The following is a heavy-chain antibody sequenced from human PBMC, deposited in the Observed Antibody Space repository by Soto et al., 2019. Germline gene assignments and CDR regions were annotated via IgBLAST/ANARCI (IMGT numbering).Heavy chain of an antibody. CDR1: GFTFDEYA. V-gene: IGHV3-20*04. CDR2: INWNGGSK. D-gene: IGHD3-22*01. J-gene: IGHJ4*02. CDR3: ARATQSYYDTSGYYSYVH. Sequence: PGGSLRLSCAASGFTFDEYALTWVRQAPGKGLERVAGINWNGGSKGYAESVEGRFTISRDNAKSSLYLQMNNLRAEDTAFYFCARATQSYYDTSGYYSYVHWGQGA.